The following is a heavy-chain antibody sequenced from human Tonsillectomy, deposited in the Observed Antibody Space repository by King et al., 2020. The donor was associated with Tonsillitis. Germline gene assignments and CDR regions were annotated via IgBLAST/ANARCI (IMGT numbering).Heavy chain of an antibody. CDR2: IYPNTGAT. Sequence: VQLVESGAEVKKPGASVTVSCKASGFTFTGSYMHWVRQAPGQGLEGMGWIYPNTGATGYAQKFQGRVTMTRDTSISTVYMELSSLTSDDTAIYYCARLGTGFDIWGQGTMVTVSS. V-gene: IGHV1-2*02. D-gene: IGHD3/OR15-3a*01. J-gene: IGHJ3*02. CDR3: ARLGTGFDI. CDR1: GFTFTGSY.